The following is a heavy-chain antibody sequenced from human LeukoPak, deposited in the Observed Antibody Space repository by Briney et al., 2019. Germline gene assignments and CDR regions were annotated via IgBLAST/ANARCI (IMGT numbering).Heavy chain of an antibody. D-gene: IGHD5-12*01. CDR1: GFTVSDNY. J-gene: IGHJ4*02. Sequence: GGSLRLSCAVSGFTVSDNYINWVRQAPGKGLEWVSVIYIGGTTYYTDSVKGRFIISRDNSKNTVYLQMNSLGAEDTAVYYCAGGYRAYDYLDYWGQGTLVTVSS. V-gene: IGHV3-66*01. CDR3: AGGYRAYDYLDY. CDR2: IYIGGTT.